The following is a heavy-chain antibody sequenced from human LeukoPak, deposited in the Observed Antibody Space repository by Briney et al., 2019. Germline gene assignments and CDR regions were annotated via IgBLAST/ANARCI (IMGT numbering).Heavy chain of an antibody. J-gene: IGHJ6*02. CDR3: AKDSEFGEPHRMDV. CDR1: GFTFSNNA. CDR2: ISGSGGGT. Sequence: GGSLRLSCAASGFTFSNNAMSWARQAPGKGLEWVSAISGSGGGTYYADSVKGRFTISRDNSKNTLYLQMNSLGAEDTAVYYCAKDSEFGEPHRMDVWGQGTTVTVSS. D-gene: IGHD3-10*01. V-gene: IGHV3-23*01.